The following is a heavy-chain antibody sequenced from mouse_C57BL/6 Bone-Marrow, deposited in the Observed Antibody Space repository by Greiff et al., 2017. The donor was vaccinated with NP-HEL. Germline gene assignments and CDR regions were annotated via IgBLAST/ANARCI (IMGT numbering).Heavy chain of an antibody. V-gene: IGHV1-82*01. CDR2: LYPGDGDT. Sequence: QVQLQQSGPELVKPGASVKISCKASGYAFSSSWMNWVKQRPGKGLEWIGRLYPGDGDTNYNGKFKGKATLTADKSSSTAYMQLSSLTSEDSAVYFCARDYYYGSSTRYFDVWGTGTTVTVSS. D-gene: IGHD1-1*01. J-gene: IGHJ1*03. CDR3: ARDYYYGSSTRYFDV. CDR1: GYAFSSSW.